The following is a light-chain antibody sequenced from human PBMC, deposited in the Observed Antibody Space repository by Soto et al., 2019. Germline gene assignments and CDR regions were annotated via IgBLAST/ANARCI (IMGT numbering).Light chain of an antibody. CDR3: SSYTSSSTIV. CDR1: SSDVGGYNY. Sequence: QSVLTQPASVSGSPGQSITISCTGTSSDVGGYNYVSWYQQHPGKAPKLMIYEVSNRPSGVSNRFSGSKSGNTASLTISGLQAGDEADYYCSSYTSSSTIVFGTGTKVTVL. V-gene: IGLV2-14*01. J-gene: IGLJ1*01. CDR2: EVS.